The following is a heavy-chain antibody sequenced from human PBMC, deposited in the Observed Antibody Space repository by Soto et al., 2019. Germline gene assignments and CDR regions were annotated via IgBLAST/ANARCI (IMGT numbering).Heavy chain of an antibody. V-gene: IGHV4-4*02. CDR1: GDSISSTNW. CDR2: IYHSGST. Sequence: SETLSLTCAVSGDSISSTNWWRWVRQPPGKGLEWIGEIYHSGSTNYNPSLKSRVTISVDKSKNQFSLKLDSVTAADTAVYYCARATHTNYVDYWGQGTPVTVSS. D-gene: IGHD4-4*01. J-gene: IGHJ4*02. CDR3: ARATHTNYVDY.